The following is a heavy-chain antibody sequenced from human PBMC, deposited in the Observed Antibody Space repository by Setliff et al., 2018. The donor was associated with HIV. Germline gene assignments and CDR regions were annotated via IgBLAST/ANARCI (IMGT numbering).Heavy chain of an antibody. D-gene: IGHD2-2*01. CDR1: EFTFSRYA. V-gene: IGHV3-30-3*01. J-gene: IGHJ4*02. CDR3: ASGPYCSSTSCFLGF. Sequence: SLRLSCTASEFTFSRYAMHWVRQAPGKGLEWMSVISYDGSNRYYADSVKGRFTISRDNSKNTLYLQMNSLRAEDTAVYYCASGPYCSSTSCFLGFWGQGTLVTVSS. CDR2: ISYDGSNR.